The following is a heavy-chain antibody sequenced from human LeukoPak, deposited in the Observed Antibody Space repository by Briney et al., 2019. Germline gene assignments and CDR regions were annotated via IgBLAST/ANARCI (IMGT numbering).Heavy chain of an antibody. D-gene: IGHD3-9*01. J-gene: IGHJ4*02. Sequence: GGSLRLSCAVSGFTFSSYAMSWVRQAPGKGLEWVSAISGSGGSTYYADSVKGRFTISRDNSKNTLYLQMNSLRAEDTAVYYCAKSRFPAATSVLRYYGYWGQGTLVTVSS. V-gene: IGHV3-23*01. CDR2: ISGSGGST. CDR1: GFTFSSYA. CDR3: AKSRFPAATSVLRYYGY.